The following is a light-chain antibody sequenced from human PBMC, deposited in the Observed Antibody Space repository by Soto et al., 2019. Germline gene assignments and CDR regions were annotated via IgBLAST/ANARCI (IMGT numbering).Light chain of an antibody. CDR1: QSVSSSY. Sequence: EIVLTQSPGTPSLSPRQRPTLSCRASQSVSSSYLAWYQQKPGQAPRLLIYGASSRATGIPDRFSGSGSGTDFTLTISRLEPEDFAVYYCQQYGSSPWTVGQGTKVDIK. V-gene: IGKV3-20*01. CDR2: GAS. CDR3: QQYGSSPWT. J-gene: IGKJ1*01.